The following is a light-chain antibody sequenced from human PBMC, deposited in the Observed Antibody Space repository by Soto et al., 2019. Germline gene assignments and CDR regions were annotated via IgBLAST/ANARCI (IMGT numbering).Light chain of an antibody. CDR3: ISYTSNSLYV. J-gene: IGLJ1*01. Sequence: QSALTQPASVSGSPGQSITISCTGASSDFGAYDYVSWYQHHPGKAPKLMIFEVSHRASGVSTRFFGSKSGNTASLTISGLQAEDEADYYCISYTSNSLYVFGTGTKLTV. CDR2: EVS. CDR1: SSDFGAYDY. V-gene: IGLV2-14*01.